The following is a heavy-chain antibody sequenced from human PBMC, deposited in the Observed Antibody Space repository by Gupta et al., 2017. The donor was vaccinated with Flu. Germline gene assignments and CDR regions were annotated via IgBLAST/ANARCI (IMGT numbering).Heavy chain of an antibody. CDR2: IYYSGTT. Sequence: QVQLQESGPRLVKPSETLSLTCTVSGGSLSLYYWSWIRKSPGKGLEWIGFIYYSGTTTYSHSLKDRVTISVDRPKNQFSLRLSSVTATDTAVYYCARSPGLGVVADYYYHMDVWGKGTTVTVSS. CDR3: ARSPGLGVVADYYYHMDV. CDR1: GGSLSLYY. V-gene: IGHV4-59*08. D-gene: IGHD3-3*01. J-gene: IGHJ6*03.